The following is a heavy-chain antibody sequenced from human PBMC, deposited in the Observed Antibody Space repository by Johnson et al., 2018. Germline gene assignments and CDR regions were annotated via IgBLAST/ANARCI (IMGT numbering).Heavy chain of an antibody. D-gene: IGHD3-16*01. CDR1: GGSISSYY. CDR3: ARSIMITFGGVLYGMDV. CDR2: IYYSGST. Sequence: QVQLQESGPGLVKPSETLSLTCTVSGGSISSYYWSWIRQPPGKGLEWIGYIYYSGSTNYNPSLKSRVTISVDTSKNQFSLKLSSLTAADTAVYYCARSIMITFGGVLYGMDVWGQGTTVTVSS. V-gene: IGHV4-59*01. J-gene: IGHJ6*02.